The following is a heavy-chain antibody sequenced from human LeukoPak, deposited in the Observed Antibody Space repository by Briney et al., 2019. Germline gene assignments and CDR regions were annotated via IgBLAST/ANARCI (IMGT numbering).Heavy chain of an antibody. CDR1: GYTFTGYY. V-gene: IGHV1-2*02. CDR2: INPNSGGT. CDR3: ARDLVSSSWLYYYYYYGMDV. J-gene: IGHJ6*02. Sequence: ASVKVSCKASGYTFTGYYMHWVRQAPGQGLEWMGWINPNSGGTNYAQKFQGRVTMTRDTSISTAYMELSRLRSDDTAVYYCARDLVSSSWLYYYYYYGMDVWGQGTTVTVSS. D-gene: IGHD6-13*01.